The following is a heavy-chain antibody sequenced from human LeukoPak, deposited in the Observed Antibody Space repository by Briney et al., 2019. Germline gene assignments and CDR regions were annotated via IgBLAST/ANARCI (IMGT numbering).Heavy chain of an antibody. D-gene: IGHD6-19*01. V-gene: IGHV4-59*08. CDR1: GGSISSYY. Sequence: PSETLSLTCTVSGGSISSYYWSWIRQPPGKGLEWIGYIYYSGSTNYNPSLKSRVTISVDTSRNQFSLKLSSVTAADTAVYYCARHYRRAQWLAGKGFDYWGQGPLVTVSS. CDR2: IYYSGST. CDR3: ARHYRRAQWLAGKGFDY. J-gene: IGHJ4*02.